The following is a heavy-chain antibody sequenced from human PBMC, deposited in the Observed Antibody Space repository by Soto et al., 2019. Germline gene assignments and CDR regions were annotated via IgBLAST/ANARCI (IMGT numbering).Heavy chain of an antibody. CDR1: GGTFSSYT. D-gene: IGHD2-21*02. CDR2: IIPILGIA. Sequence: GASVKVSCKASGGTFSSYTISWVRQAPGQGLEWMGRIIPILGIANYAQKFQGRVTITADKSTSTAYMELSSLRSEGTAVYYCARDTLAYCGGDCYSVDYWGQGTLVTVSS. CDR3: ARDTLAYCGGDCYSVDY. V-gene: IGHV1-69*04. J-gene: IGHJ4*02.